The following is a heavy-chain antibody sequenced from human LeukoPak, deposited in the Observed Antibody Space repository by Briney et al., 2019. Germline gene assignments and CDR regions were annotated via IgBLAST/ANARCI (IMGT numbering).Heavy chain of an antibody. V-gene: IGHV3-30*04. CDR2: ISYDGSIN. CDR3: ARDRRYCSGGSCYFDYFFDY. D-gene: IGHD2-15*01. CDR1: GFTFNSYA. Sequence: PGTSLRLSCAASGFTFNSYAVHWVRQAPGKGQEWVAVISYDGSINFYAASVKGRFTISRDNSKNTLYLQMNSLRIDDTALYFCARDRRYCSGGSCYFDYFFDYWGQGTLVTVSS. J-gene: IGHJ4*02.